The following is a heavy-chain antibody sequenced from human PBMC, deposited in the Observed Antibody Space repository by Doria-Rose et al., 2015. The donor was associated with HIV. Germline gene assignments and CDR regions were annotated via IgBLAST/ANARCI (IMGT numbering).Heavy chain of an antibody. V-gene: IGHV3-21*01. CDR1: GFTFSSHR. D-gene: IGHD3-10*01. Sequence: VQLVQSGGGLVRPGGSLRLSCATSGFTFSSHRINWVRQAPRQGLEWVSPISSTSAYINYADSVRGRFTISRDNARNSLYLQMDSLRAEDTAIYYCATGVTLDYWGQGTLVTVSS. CDR2: ISSTSAYI. J-gene: IGHJ4*02. CDR3: ATGVTLDY.